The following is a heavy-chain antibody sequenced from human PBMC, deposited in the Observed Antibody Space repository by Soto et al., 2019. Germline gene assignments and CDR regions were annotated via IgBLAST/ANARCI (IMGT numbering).Heavy chain of an antibody. J-gene: IGHJ4*02. CDR1: GGSVTSYY. CDR2: IFHRGNT. V-gene: IGHV4-59*02. CDR3: ARWDGVSGHFDY. Sequence: PSETLSLTXSVSGGSVTSYYWSWIRQPPGKGLEWIGHIFHRGNTNYNPSLKSRVIISVDTSKNQFSLKLSSVTAADTAVFYCARWDGVSGHFDYWGQGTLVTVSS. D-gene: IGHD6-25*01.